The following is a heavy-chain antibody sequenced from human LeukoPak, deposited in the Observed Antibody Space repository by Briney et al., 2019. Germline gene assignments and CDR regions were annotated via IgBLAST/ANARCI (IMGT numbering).Heavy chain of an antibody. Sequence: ASVKVSCKASGGTFSSYAISWVRQAPGQGLEWMGGIIPIFGTANYAQKFQGRVTITADESTSPAYMELSSLRSEDTAVYYCARNSNRGGHFPYYFDYWGQGTLVTVSS. D-gene: IGHD2-15*01. CDR2: IIPIFGTA. CDR3: ARNSNRGGHFPYYFDY. CDR1: GGTFSSYA. J-gene: IGHJ4*02. V-gene: IGHV1-69*13.